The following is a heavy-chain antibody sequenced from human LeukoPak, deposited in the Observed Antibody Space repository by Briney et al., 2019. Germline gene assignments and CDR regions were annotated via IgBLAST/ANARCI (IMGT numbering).Heavy chain of an antibody. CDR2: IYYSGST. D-gene: IGHD3-22*01. CDR1: GGSISSYY. V-gene: IGHV4-59*01. CDR3: ARSNYYDSSGYYRAWPYYFDY. Sequence: SETLSLTCAVSGGSISSYYWSWIRQPPGKGLEWIGYIYYSGSTNYNPSLKSRVTISVDTSKNQFSLKLSSVTAADTAVYYCARSNYYDSSGYYRAWPYYFDYWGQGTLVTVSS. J-gene: IGHJ4*02.